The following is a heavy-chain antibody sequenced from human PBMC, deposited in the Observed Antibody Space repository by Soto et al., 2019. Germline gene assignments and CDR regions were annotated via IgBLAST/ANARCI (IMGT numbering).Heavy chain of an antibody. CDR2: SIPMFGTV. Sequence: QVQLVQSGAGVKKPGSSVKVSCKASGGTFSRYTITWVRQAPGQGLEWMGRSIPMFGTVSYAQKFQGRVTITADESTSTAYMELTSLRSEDTAVYYCARVKVGEFVPSAPSLYGMDVWGQGTTVTVSS. V-gene: IGHV1-69*18. CDR3: ARVKVGEFVPSAPSLYGMDV. J-gene: IGHJ6*02. CDR1: GGTFSRYT. D-gene: IGHD3-16*01.